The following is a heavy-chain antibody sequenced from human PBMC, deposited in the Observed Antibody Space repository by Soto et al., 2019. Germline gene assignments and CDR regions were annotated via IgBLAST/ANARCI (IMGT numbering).Heavy chain of an antibody. CDR3: AAVSKSYYYYGMDV. Sequence: QMQLVQSGPEVKKPGTSVKVSCKASGFTFTSSAVQWVRQARGQRLEWIGWIVVGSGKTNYAQKFQERVTITRDMSTSTAYMELSSLRSEDTAVYYCAAVSKSYYYYGMDVWGQGTTVTVSS. V-gene: IGHV1-58*01. J-gene: IGHJ6*02. CDR2: IVVGSGKT. CDR1: GFTFTSSA.